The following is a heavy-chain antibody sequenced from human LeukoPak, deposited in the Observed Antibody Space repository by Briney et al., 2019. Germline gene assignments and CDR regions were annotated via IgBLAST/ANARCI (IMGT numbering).Heavy chain of an antibody. CDR2: IYYSGST. CDR1: GDSVSSSNYY. J-gene: IGHJ5*02. Sequence: KTSETLSLTCTVSGDSVSSSNYYWAWIRQPPGKGLEWIGNIYYSGSTYYNPSLKSRLTISVDTSKNQFSLKLASVTAADTAIYYCAKGAGGFSYYNWFDPWGQGTLVTVSS. V-gene: IGHV4-39*07. D-gene: IGHD5-18*01. CDR3: AKGAGGFSYYNWFDP.